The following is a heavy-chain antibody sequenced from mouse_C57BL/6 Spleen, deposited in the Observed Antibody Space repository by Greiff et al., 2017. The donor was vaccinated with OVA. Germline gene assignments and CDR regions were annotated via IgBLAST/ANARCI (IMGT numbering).Heavy chain of an antibody. CDR1: GYAFTNYL. J-gene: IGHJ1*03. CDR3: ARDYGSNWYFDV. V-gene: IGHV1-54*01. CDR2: INPGSGGT. D-gene: IGHD1-1*01. Sequence: QVQLKQSGAELVRPGTSVKVSCKASGYAFTNYLIEWVKQRPGQGLEWIGVINPGSGGTNYNEKFKGKATLTADKSSSTAYMQLSSLTSEDSAVYFCARDYGSNWYFDVWGTGTTVTVSS.